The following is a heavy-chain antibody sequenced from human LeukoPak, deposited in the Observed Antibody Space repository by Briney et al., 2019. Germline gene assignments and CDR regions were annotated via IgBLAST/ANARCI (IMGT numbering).Heavy chain of an antibody. CDR2: ITGSADTT. V-gene: IGHV3-23*01. Sequence: GGSLRLSCTASGLSFSDYSMNWVRQAPGKGLEWVSGITGSADTTFYADSVKGRVTISRDNSKNTLFLQINSLRAEDTAFYYRAKDDALIRFYNWGQGTQVTVSS. J-gene: IGHJ4*02. CDR3: AKDDALIRFYN. D-gene: IGHD2/OR15-2a*01. CDR1: GLSFSDYS.